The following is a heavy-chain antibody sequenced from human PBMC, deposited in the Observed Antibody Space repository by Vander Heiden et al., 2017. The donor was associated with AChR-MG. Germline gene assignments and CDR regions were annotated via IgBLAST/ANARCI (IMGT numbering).Heavy chain of an antibody. D-gene: IGHD2-15*01. J-gene: IGHJ4*01. CDR3: TKEAIGTYCNDY. CDR2: ISFVGLTK. Sequence: QVQLVESGGGVVQPGGSLSLSCAASGFTFGTSGMHWVRQAPGKGLEWLTFISFVGLTKYYADSVKGRFTVYRDNFKNTLYLQMNSLRPEDTAVYYCTKEAIGTYCNDYWGHRTLVPGSS. CDR1: GFTFGTSG. V-gene: IGHV3-30*18.